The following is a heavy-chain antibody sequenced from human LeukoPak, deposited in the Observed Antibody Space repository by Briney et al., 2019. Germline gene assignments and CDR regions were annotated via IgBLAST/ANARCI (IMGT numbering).Heavy chain of an antibody. V-gene: IGHV3-11*01. CDR1: GFTFSGYA. D-gene: IGHD2-15*01. Sequence: GGSLRLSCAVSGFTFSGYAMSWVRQAPGKGLEWVSNIRPNGGTTNYADSVKGRFTVSRDNAKDSLYLQMNSLRAEDTAVYYCARQGYCSRGTCYWSGWFDPWGQGTLVTVSS. CDR2: IRPNGGTT. J-gene: IGHJ5*02. CDR3: ARQGYCSRGTCYWSGWFDP.